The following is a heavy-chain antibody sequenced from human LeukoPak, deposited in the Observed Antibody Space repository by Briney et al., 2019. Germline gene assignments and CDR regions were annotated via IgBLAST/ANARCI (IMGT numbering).Heavy chain of an antibody. J-gene: IGHJ4*02. V-gene: IGHV3-7*01. Sequence: GGSLRLSCAASGFTFTSYWMSWVRQESGKGLEGVANIKQDGSEKYYVDSVKGRFTISRDNAKNSLYLQMNSLRAEDTAVYYCVRVHSSSSFDYWGQGTLVTVSS. D-gene: IGHD6-6*01. CDR3: VRVHSSSSFDY. CDR1: GFTFTSYW. CDR2: IKQDGSEK.